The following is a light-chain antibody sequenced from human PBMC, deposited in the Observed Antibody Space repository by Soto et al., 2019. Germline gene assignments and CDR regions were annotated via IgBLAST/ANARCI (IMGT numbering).Light chain of an antibody. J-gene: IGLJ2*01. V-gene: IGLV2-14*01. CDR3: KSYTSSRGVL. CDR2: EVS. CDR1: SSDVGGYKY. Sequence: QSALTQPASVSGSPGQSITISCTGTSSDVGGYKYVSWYQQHPGKAPKLMIYEVSNRPSGVSNRFSGSKSGNTASLTISGLQAEDEADYYCKSYTSSRGVLFGGGTQLTVL.